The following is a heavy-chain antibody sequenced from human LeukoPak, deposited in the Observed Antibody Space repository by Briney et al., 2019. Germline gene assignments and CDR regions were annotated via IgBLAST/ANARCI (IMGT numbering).Heavy chain of an antibody. CDR3: SRDNSVRYEAWWFNP. V-gene: IGHV1-46*01. CDR2: ISSRGGST. CDR1: GYTFTSNY. Sequence: ASVQVTCKAFGYTFTSNYMHWVRQPPAQKPLGRVVISSRGGSTTYAQKFQGRVTLTRDMSTSTDSLELCSLRSEAAAVFYCSRDNSVRYEAWWFNPWGQGTLVT. D-gene: IGHD3-9*01. J-gene: IGHJ5*02.